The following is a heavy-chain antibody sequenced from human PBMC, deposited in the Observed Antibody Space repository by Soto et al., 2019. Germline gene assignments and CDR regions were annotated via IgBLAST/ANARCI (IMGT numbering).Heavy chain of an antibody. CDR3: VKDKPSLAY. Sequence: GGSLRLSCAASGFTFNSYGMHWVRQAPGKGLEWVAIISSDGSDTYYADSVKGRFTISRDNSKNTVYLQMNSPRAEDTAVYYCVKDKPSLAYWGQGTLVTVSS. CDR2: ISSDGSDT. CDR1: GFTFNSYG. J-gene: IGHJ4*02. V-gene: IGHV3-30*18.